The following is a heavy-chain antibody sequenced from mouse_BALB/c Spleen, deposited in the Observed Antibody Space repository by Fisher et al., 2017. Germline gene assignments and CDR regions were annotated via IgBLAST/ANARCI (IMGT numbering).Heavy chain of an antibody. V-gene: IGHV1-18*01. CDR3: ARWDYDYGYAMDY. D-gene: IGHD2-4*01. Sequence: KFKGKATLTVDKSSSTAYMELRSLTSEDTAVYYCARWDYDYGYAMDYWGQGTSVTVSS. J-gene: IGHJ4*01.